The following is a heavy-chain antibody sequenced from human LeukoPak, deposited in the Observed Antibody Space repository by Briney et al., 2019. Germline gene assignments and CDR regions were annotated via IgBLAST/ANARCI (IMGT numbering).Heavy chain of an antibody. CDR3: ARGSFFDY. CDR1: GFTFSSYS. V-gene: IGHV3-21*01. CDR2: ISSSSSYI. J-gene: IGHJ4*02. D-gene: IGHD2-15*01. Sequence: PGGSLRLSCAASGFTFSSYSMNWVRQAPGKGLEWVSSISSSSSYIYYADSVKGRFTISRDNAKNSLYLQINSLRAEDTAVYYCARGSFFDYWGQGTLVTVSS.